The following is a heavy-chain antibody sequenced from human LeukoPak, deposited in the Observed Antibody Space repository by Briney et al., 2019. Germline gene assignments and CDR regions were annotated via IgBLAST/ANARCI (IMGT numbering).Heavy chain of an antibody. CDR1: GFTFSSYS. CDR3: ARRGYCSGGSCYSRYYYYYMDV. V-gene: IGHV3-21*01. CDR2: ISSSSSYI. Sequence: PGGSLRLSCAASGFTFSSYSMNWVRQAPGKGPEWVSSISSSSSYIYYADSVKGRFTISRDNAKNSLYLQMNSLRAEDTAVYYCARRGYCSGGSCYSRYYYYYMDVWGKGTTVTVSS. J-gene: IGHJ6*03. D-gene: IGHD2-15*01.